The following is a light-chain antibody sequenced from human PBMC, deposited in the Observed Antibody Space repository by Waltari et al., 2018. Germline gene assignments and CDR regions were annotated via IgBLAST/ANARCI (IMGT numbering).Light chain of an antibody. CDR1: QSLVHSNGNTY. Sequence: DVVMTQSPLSLPITPGQPASISCRSSQSLVHSNGNTYLSWYQEKPGQPPRLLIYQVSNRYSGVPDRFSGSEAGTDFTLKISRVEAEDVGVYYCGQGAHLPFSFGPGTKLDI. V-gene: IGKV2-30*02. CDR2: QVS. CDR3: GQGAHLPFS. J-gene: IGKJ3*01.